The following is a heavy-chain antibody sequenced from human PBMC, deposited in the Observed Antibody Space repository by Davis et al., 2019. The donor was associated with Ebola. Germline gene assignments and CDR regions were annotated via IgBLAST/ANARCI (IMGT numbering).Heavy chain of an antibody. V-gene: IGHV3-66*01. J-gene: IGHJ3*01. CDR1: GFTVSSNY. CDR3: ARGVLIPVAGTGYAFDL. D-gene: IGHD6-19*01. Sequence: GESLKISCAASGFTVSSNYMSWARQAPWKGLEWVSIIYSGGSRYYSESLKGRITISRDNSRNTVYLQINSLGDDDTAVYYCARGVLIPVAGTGYAFDLWGQGTVVTVSS. CDR2: IYSGGSR.